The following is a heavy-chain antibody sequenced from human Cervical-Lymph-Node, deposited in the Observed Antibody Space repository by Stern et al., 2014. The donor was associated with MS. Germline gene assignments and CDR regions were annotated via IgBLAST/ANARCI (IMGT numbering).Heavy chain of an antibody. J-gene: IGHJ4*02. Sequence: QLVQSGAEVRKPGSSVKVSCKASGGTFSRYGISWVRQAPGQGLEWMGGIIPVVGTADYAEQFQGRVTITADGSTSTAHMELSSLTSADTAVYYCARGPYNRDFFEYWGQGTLVTVSS. V-gene: IGHV1-69*01. CDR3: ARGPYNRDFFEY. CDR1: GGTFSRYG. D-gene: IGHD1-1*01. CDR2: IIPVVGTA.